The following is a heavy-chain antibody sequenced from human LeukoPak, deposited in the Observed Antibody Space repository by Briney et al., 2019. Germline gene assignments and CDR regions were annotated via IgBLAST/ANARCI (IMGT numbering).Heavy chain of an antibody. V-gene: IGHV3-21*01. D-gene: IGHD3-9*01. Sequence: GGSLRLSCAASGFTFSSYSMNWVRQAPGKGLEWVSSISSSSSYIYYADSVKGRFTISRDNAKNSLHLQMNSLRAEDTAVYYCARDRYDILTGYSYFDYWGQGTLVTVSS. CDR2: ISSSSSYI. J-gene: IGHJ4*02. CDR3: ARDRYDILTGYSYFDY. CDR1: GFTFSSYS.